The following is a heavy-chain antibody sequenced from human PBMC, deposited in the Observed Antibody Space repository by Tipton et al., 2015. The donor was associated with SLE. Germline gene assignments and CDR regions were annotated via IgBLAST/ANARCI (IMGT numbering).Heavy chain of an antibody. CDR1: GVAISSGSYS. CDR3: ARESRYSSNWLNAFDV. J-gene: IGHJ3*01. CDR2: IDPSGIT. D-gene: IGHD6-13*01. V-gene: IGHV4-61*09. Sequence: TLSLTCSVSGVAISSGSYSWSWLRQPAGKGLEGIGHIDPSGITRSNVSLESRVTISVDTPKNQFSLPLTSVTAADTAVYFCARESRYSSNWLNAFDVWGQGTMVTVSS.